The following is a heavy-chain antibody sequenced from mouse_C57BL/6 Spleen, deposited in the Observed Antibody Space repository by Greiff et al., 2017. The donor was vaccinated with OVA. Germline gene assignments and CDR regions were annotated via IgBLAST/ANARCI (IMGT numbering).Heavy chain of an antibody. CDR1: GYTFTSYW. CDR2: IDPSDSYT. CDR3: ARRYYGSSRYFDV. V-gene: IGHV1-50*01. J-gene: IGHJ1*03. Sequence: VQLQQPGAELVKPGASVKLSCKASGYTFTSYWMQWVKQRPGQGLEWIGEIDPSDSYTNYNQKFKGKATLTVDTSSSTAYMQLSSLTSEDSAVYDCARRYYGSSRYFDVWGTGTTVTVSS. D-gene: IGHD1-1*01.